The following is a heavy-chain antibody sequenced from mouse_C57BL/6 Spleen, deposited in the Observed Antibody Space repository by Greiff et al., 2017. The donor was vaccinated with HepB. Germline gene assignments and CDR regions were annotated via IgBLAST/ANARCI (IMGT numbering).Heavy chain of an antibody. CDR3: ARDLERAMDY. CDR2: ISDGGSYT. Sequence: VQLKESGGGLVKPGGSLKLSCAASGFTFSSYAMSWVRQTPEKRLEWVATISDGGSYTYYPDNVKGRFTISRDNAKNNLYLQMSHLKSEDTAMYYCARDLERAMDYWGQGTSVTVSS. J-gene: IGHJ4*01. CDR1: GFTFSSYA. V-gene: IGHV5-4*01.